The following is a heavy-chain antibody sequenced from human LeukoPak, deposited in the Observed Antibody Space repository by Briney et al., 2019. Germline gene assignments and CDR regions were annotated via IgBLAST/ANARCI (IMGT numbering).Heavy chain of an antibody. V-gene: IGHV3-7*01. CDR3: AEKSYVGAEAGKGLFDY. D-gene: IGHD6-13*01. J-gene: IGHJ4*02. CDR1: GFTFSSYW. CDR2: IKQDGSEK. Sequence: GGSLRLSCAASGFTFSSYWMSWVRQAPGKGLEWVANIKQDGSEKYYVDSVKGRFTISRDNAKNSLYLQMNSLRAEDTAVYYCAEKSYVGAEAGKGLFDYWGQGTLVTVSS.